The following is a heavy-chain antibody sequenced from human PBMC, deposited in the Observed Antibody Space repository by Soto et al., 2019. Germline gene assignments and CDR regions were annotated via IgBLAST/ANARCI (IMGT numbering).Heavy chain of an antibody. CDR3: AREPYDYDRSGNLEY. J-gene: IGHJ4*02. D-gene: IGHD3-22*01. Sequence: SETLSLTCTVSGGSISSGDYYWNWIRQPPGKGLEWIGFIYYSGGTYYNPSLKSRVTISVDTSKNQFSLRLTSVTAADTAVYFCAREPYDYDRSGNLEYWGQGTLLTVSS. CDR1: GGSISSGDYY. CDR2: IYYSGGT. V-gene: IGHV4-30-4*01.